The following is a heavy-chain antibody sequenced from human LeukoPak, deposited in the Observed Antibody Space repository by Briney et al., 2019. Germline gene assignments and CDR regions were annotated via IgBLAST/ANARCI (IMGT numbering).Heavy chain of an antibody. D-gene: IGHD3-16*01. V-gene: IGHV1-8*01. CDR1: GYTFTSYD. J-gene: IGHJ6*03. CDR2: MNPNSGNT. Sequence: ASVKVSCKEAGYTFTSYDINGVGQATGEGGEGRGGMNPNSGNTGYAQKFQGRVTITRNTNRSRAYMELSSQRYEDTAVYYCERLPWGSPHLLGSYYYYLDAGGKGPRSPSP. CDR3: ERLPWGSPHLLGSYYYYLDA.